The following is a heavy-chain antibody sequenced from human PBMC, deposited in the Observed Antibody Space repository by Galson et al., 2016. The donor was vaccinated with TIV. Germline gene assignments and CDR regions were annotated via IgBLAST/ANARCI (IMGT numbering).Heavy chain of an antibody. CDR2: INPSGGST. CDR3: ARVLEVAGTDY. CDR1: GYTFTSYY. V-gene: IGHV1-46*01. D-gene: IGHD6-19*01. Sequence: SVKVSCKASGYTFTSYYMHWVRQAPGQGLEWMGIINPSGGSTSYAQKFQGRVTMTRDTSTSTVYMELSSLRSEDTAVYCCARVLEVAGTDYWGQGTLVTVSS. J-gene: IGHJ4*02.